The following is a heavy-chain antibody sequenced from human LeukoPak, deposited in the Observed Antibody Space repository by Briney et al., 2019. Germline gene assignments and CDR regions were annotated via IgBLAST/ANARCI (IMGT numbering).Heavy chain of an antibody. D-gene: IGHD3-10*01. CDR2: IYYSGST. CDR1: GGSISSYY. V-gene: IGHV4-59*01. J-gene: IGHJ6*03. Sequence: PSETLSLTCTVSGGSISSYYWSWIRQPPGKGLEWIGYIYYSGSTNYNPSLKSRVTISVDTSKNQFSLKLSSVTAADTAVYYCARRPMARGALFPWYMDVWGKGTTVTVSS. CDR3: ARRPMARGALFPWYMDV.